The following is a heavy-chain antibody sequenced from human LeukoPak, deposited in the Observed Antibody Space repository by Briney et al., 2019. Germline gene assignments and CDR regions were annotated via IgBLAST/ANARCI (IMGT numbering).Heavy chain of an antibody. CDR3: ARVFASAPYYYYMDV. V-gene: IGHV4-4*02. Sequence: PSGTLSLTCAVSGDSISSGNWWSWVRQPPGKGLEWIGEIYHSGSTYYNPSLKSRVTISVDRSKNQFSLKLSSVTAADTAVYYCARVFASAPYYYYMDVWGKGTTVTVSS. J-gene: IGHJ6*03. CDR1: GDSISSGNW. CDR2: IYHSGST.